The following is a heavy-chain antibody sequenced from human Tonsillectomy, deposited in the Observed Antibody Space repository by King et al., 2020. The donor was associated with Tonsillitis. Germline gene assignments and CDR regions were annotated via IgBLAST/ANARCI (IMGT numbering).Heavy chain of an antibody. CDR3: AGGPMVRGALVISDAFDI. CDR1: GGSFSGYY. D-gene: IGHD3-10*01. CDR2: INHSGST. V-gene: IGHV4-34*01. J-gene: IGHJ3*02. Sequence: QVQLQQWGAGLLKPSETLSLTCAVYGGSFSGYYWSWIRQPPGKGLEWIGEINHSGSTNYNPSLKSRVTVSVDTSKNQFSLKLSSVTAADTAVYYCAGGPMVRGALVISDAFDIWGQGTMVTVSS.